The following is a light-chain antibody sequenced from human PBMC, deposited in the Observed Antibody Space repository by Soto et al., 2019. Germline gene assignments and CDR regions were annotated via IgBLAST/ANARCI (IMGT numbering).Light chain of an antibody. CDR2: GAS. CDR1: QSVSSK. J-gene: IGKJ1*01. V-gene: IGKV3-15*01. CDR3: QQYNNWPGT. Sequence: EIVLTQSPGTLSVSPGERATLSCRASQSVSSKLAWYQQKPGQAPRLLFYGASTGATGIPARSSGSGSETEFTLSISSLQSEDVAVYYCQQYNNWPGTFGQGTKVEIK.